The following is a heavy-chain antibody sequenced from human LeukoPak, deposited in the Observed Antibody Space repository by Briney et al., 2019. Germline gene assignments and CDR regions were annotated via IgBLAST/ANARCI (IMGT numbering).Heavy chain of an antibody. CDR2: IYTSRST. Sequence: PSETLSLTCTVSGGSISSYYWSWIRQPPGKRLEWIGYIYTSRSTNYNPSLKSRVTISVDTSKNQFSLKLSSVTAADTAVYYCARSSRVYYYMDVWGKGTTVTVSS. CDR1: GGSISSYY. J-gene: IGHJ6*03. CDR3: ARSSRVYYYMDV. V-gene: IGHV4-4*09.